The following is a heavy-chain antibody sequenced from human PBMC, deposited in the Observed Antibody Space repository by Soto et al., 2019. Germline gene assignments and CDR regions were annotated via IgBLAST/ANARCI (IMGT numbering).Heavy chain of an antibody. J-gene: IGHJ6*02. CDR2: IYHTGNA. D-gene: IGHD2-21*01. CDR3: AASCVGCGGFNYYGMDV. Sequence: SETLSLTCSVSGDSISNSRFYWAWIRQPPGEGLEWIGSIYHTGNAYYNPSLKSRVTISVDTSKNQFSMKLTSVTAADAALYYCAASCVGCGGFNYYGMDVWGQGTTVTVSS. V-gene: IGHV4-39*01. CDR1: GDSISNSRFY.